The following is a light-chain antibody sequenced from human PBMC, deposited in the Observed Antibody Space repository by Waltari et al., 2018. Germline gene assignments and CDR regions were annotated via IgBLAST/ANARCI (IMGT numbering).Light chain of an antibody. V-gene: IGKV2D-29*02. Sequence: EIVMTQAPLSLSVTPGQPAPLSCTSSQSLLHSDGRARLYWYLQKPGQSPQLLISEVSNRFSGVTERFSGSGSGTDFTLKISRVEAEDVGVYFCMQNIQLPTFGQGTKVEIE. CDR3: MQNIQLPT. CDR2: EVS. J-gene: IGKJ1*01. CDR1: QSLLHSDGRAR.